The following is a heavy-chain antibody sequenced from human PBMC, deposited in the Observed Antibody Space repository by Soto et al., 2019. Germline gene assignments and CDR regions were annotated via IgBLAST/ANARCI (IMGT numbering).Heavy chain of an antibody. D-gene: IGHD2-15*01. CDR3: ARDHVCSGGRCYDY. V-gene: IGHV3-7*01. CDR2: IKQDGSEI. CDR1: GFTFSRYW. J-gene: IGHJ4*02. Sequence: PGGSLRLSCAASGFTFSRYWMTWVRQAPGKGLEWVANIKQDGSEIYYVDSVKGRFTISRDNAENSLYLQMNSLRAEDTAVYYCARDHVCSGGRCYDYWGQGTLVTVSS.